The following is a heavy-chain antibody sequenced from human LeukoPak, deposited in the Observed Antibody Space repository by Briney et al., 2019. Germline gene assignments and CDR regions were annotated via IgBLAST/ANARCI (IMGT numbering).Heavy chain of an antibody. CDR2: TNPSGGST. CDR3: ARVERRVAGTVYWFDP. V-gene: IGHV1-46*01. CDR1: GYTFTSYY. D-gene: IGHD6-19*01. Sequence: ASVKVSCKASGYTFTSYYMHWVRQAPGQGLEWMGITNPSGGSTSYAQRFQGRVTMTRDTSTSTVYMELSSLRSEDTAVYYCARVERRVAGTVYWFDPWGQGTLVTVSS. J-gene: IGHJ5*02.